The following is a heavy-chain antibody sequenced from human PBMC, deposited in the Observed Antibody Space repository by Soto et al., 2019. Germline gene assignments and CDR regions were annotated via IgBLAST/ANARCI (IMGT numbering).Heavy chain of an antibody. V-gene: IGHV1-18*01. Sequence: ASVKVSCKGSGYTFTSYGISWVRQAPGQGLEWMGWISAYNGNTNYAQKLQGRVTMTTDTSTSTAYMELRSLRSDDTAVYYCARLVGGPSGYHMDVWGQGTTVTVSS. CDR3: ARLVGGPSGYHMDV. CDR2: ISAYNGNT. CDR1: GYTFTSYG. D-gene: IGHD3-3*01. J-gene: IGHJ6*02.